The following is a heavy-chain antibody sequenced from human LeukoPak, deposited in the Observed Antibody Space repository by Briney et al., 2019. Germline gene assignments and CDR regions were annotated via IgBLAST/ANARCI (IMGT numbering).Heavy chain of an antibody. Sequence: GASVKVSCKASGYTFTSYYMHWVRQAPGQGLEWMAIINPSGGSTSYAQKFQGRVTLTRDTSTSTVYMEPNSLRSEDTAVYYCARDPRPSYDSSGYFYYPGDYWGQGTLVTVSS. D-gene: IGHD3-22*01. CDR1: GYTFTSYY. J-gene: IGHJ4*02. V-gene: IGHV1-46*01. CDR2: INPSGGST. CDR3: ARDPRPSYDSSGYFYYPGDY.